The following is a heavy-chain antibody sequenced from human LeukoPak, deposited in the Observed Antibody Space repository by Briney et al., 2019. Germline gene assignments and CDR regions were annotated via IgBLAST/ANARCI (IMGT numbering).Heavy chain of an antibody. Sequence: SETLSLTCTVSGGSISSYYWSWIRQPAGKGLERIGRIYTSGSTNYNPSLKSRVTMSVDTSKNQFSLKLSSVTAADTAVYYCARDTSIVGATPVDYWGQGTLVTVSS. D-gene: IGHD1-26*01. CDR2: IYTSGST. CDR3: ARDTSIVGATPVDY. J-gene: IGHJ4*02. V-gene: IGHV4-4*07. CDR1: GGSISSYY.